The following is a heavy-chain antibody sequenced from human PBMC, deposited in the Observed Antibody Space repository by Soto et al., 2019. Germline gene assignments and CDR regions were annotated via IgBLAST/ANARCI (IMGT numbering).Heavy chain of an antibody. V-gene: IGHV3-30-3*01. D-gene: IGHD2-2*01. Sequence: LRLSCAASGFTFSSYAMHWVRQAPGKGLEWVAVISYDGSNKYYADSVKGRFTISRDNSKNTLYLQMNSLRAEDTAVYYCARERIVGVTAAQPPWFDPWGQGTLVTVSS. J-gene: IGHJ5*02. CDR1: GFTFSSYA. CDR2: ISYDGSNK. CDR3: ARERIVGVTAAQPPWFDP.